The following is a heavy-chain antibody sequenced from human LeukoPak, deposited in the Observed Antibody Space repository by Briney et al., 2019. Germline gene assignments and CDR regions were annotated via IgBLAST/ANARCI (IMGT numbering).Heavy chain of an antibody. J-gene: IGHJ4*02. Sequence: PGGSLRLSCAASGFTFDDYAMHWVRQAPGKGLEWVSGISWNSGSIGYADSVKGRFTISRDNAKNSLYLQMNSLRAEDTALYYCAKGGYSYGNVDYWGQGTLVTVSS. CDR1: GFTFDDYA. CDR2: ISWNSGSI. D-gene: IGHD5-18*01. V-gene: IGHV3-9*01. CDR3: AKGGYSYGNVDY.